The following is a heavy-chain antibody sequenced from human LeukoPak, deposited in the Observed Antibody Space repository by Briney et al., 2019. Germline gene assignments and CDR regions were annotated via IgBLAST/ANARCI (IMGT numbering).Heavy chain of an antibody. J-gene: IGHJ4*02. CDR1: GFTFSSYA. V-gene: IGHV3-23*01. CDR3: AKWGTDYGDGCGY. D-gene: IGHD4-17*01. Sequence: GGSLRLSCAASGFTFSSYAMSWVRQAPGKGLEWVSAISGSGGSTYYADSVKGRFTISRDNSKNTLYLQMNSLRAGDTAVYYCAKWGTDYGDGCGYWGQGTLVTVSS. CDR2: ISGSGGST.